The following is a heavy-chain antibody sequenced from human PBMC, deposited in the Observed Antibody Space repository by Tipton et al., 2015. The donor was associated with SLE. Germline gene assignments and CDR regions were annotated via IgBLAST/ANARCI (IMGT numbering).Heavy chain of an antibody. Sequence: TLSLTCTVSGGSISSGSYYWSWIRQPPGKGLEWIGYIYYSGSTNYNPSLKSRVTISVDTSKNQFSLKLSSVTAADTAVYYCARVLPYYYGSGSSGGAFDIWGQGTMVTVSS. J-gene: IGHJ3*02. CDR3: ARVLPYYYGSGSSGGAFDI. D-gene: IGHD3-10*01. CDR2: IYYSGST. V-gene: IGHV4-61*01. CDR1: GGSISSGSYY.